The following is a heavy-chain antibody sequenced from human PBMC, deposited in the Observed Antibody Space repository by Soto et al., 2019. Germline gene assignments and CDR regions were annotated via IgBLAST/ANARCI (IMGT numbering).Heavy chain of an antibody. Sequence: PSETLSVTCAVSGGSISSGGYSWSWIRQPPGKGLEWIGYIYHSGSTYYNPSLKSRVTISVDRSKNQFSLKLSSVTAADTAVYYCARGGPVDYDYVWGSYRTDYFDYWGQGTLVTVSS. CDR2: IYHSGST. J-gene: IGHJ4*02. CDR3: ARGGPVDYDYVWGSYRTDYFDY. CDR1: GGSISSGGYS. D-gene: IGHD3-16*02. V-gene: IGHV4-30-2*01.